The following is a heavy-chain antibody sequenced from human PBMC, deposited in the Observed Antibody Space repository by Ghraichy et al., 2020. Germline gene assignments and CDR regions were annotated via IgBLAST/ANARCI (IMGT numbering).Heavy chain of an antibody. CDR3: ARGGRGYGLDY. CDR2: LYHSGST. J-gene: IGHJ4*02. V-gene: IGHV4-4*02. Sequence: SETLSLTCAVSGGSISSNNWWSWVRQPPGKGLEWIGELYHSGSTDYNASLKSRVTISVDKSKNQFSLKLSSVTAADTAVYYCARGGRGYGLDYWGQGTLVTVSS. D-gene: IGHD5-12*01. CDR1: GGSISSNNW.